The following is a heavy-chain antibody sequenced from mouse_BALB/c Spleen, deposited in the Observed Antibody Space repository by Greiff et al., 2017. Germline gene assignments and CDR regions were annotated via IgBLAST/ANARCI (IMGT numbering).Heavy chain of an antibody. D-gene: IGHD2-2*01. V-gene: IGHV10-1*02. CDR1: GFTFNTYA. CDR2: IRSKSNNYAT. CDR3: VRQGGYDAWLAY. J-gene: IGHJ3*01. Sequence: EVKLVESGGGLVQPKGSLKLSCAASGFTFNTYAMNWVRQAPGKGLEWVARIRSKSNNYATYYADSVKDRFTISRDDSQSMLYLQMNNLKTEDTAMYYCVRQGGYDAWLAYWGQGTLVTVSA.